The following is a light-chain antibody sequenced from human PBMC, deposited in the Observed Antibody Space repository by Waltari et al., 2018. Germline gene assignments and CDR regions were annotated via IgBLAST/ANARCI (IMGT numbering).Light chain of an antibody. CDR2: DVS. CDR3: SSYTSSTVV. V-gene: IGLV2-14*03. CDR1: SSDVGGYKY. J-gene: IGLJ3*02. Sequence: QSALTQPASVSGSPGQSITISCTGTSSDVGGYKYVSWYQKHPGKAPKLLIYDVSNRPPGVSKPFACSKSGNTASLTIPGLQAADEADYFCSSYTSSTVVFGGGTKLTVL.